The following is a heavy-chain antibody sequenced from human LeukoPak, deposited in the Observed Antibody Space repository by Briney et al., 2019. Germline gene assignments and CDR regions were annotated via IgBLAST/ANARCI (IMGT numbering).Heavy chain of an antibody. CDR1: GGSISSYY. J-gene: IGHJ4*02. Sequence: PSETLSLTCTVSGGSISSYYWSWIRQPPGKGLEWIGYIYYSGSTNYNPSLKSRVTISVDTSKNQFSLMLSSVTAADTAVYYCARLTHGSGSHTHDYWGQGTLVTVSS. V-gene: IGHV4-59*08. D-gene: IGHD3-22*01. CDR3: ARLTHGSGSHTHDY. CDR2: IYYSGST.